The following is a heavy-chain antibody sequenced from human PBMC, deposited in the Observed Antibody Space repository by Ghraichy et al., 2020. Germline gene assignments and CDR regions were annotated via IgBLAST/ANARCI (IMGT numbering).Heavy chain of an antibody. V-gene: IGHV3-23*01. CDR1: GFTFSSYV. J-gene: IGHJ4*02. Sequence: GGSLRLSCAASGFTFSSYVMSWVRQAPGRGLEWVSAISRSDGSTYYADSVRGRFIISRDNSKNILYLQINSLRVEDTAVYYCARDRGYSSGFEYWGQGTLVTVSS. CDR2: ISRSDGST. D-gene: IGHD6-19*01. CDR3: ARDRGYSSGFEY.